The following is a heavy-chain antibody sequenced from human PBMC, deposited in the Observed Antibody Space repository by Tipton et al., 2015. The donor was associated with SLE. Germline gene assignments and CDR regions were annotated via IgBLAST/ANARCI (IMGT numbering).Heavy chain of an antibody. D-gene: IGHD5-18*01. J-gene: IGHJ4*02. V-gene: IGHV1-69*13. CDR3: ASPRGDTAILGY. CDR1: GGTFSSYA. Sequence: QSGPEVKKPGSSVKVSCKASGGTFSSYAISWVRQAPGQGLEWMGRIIPIFGTANYAQKFQGRVTITADESTSTSYMELSSLRSEDTAVYYCASPRGDTAILGYWGQGTLVTVSS. CDR2: IIPIFGTA.